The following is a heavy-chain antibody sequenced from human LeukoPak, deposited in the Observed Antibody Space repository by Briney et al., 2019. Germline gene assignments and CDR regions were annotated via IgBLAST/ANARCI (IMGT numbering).Heavy chain of an antibody. CDR2: IYYSGST. CDR1: GFTFSSYA. J-gene: IGHJ3*02. D-gene: IGHD6-19*01. V-gene: IGHV4-39*01. CDR3: AMDTHSSGWYSDAFDI. Sequence: GSLRLSCAASGFTFSSYAMSWVRQPPGKGLEWIGSIYYSGSTYYNPSLKSRVTISVDTSKNQFSLKLSSVTAADTAVYYCAMDTHSSGWYSDAFDIWGQGTMVTVSS.